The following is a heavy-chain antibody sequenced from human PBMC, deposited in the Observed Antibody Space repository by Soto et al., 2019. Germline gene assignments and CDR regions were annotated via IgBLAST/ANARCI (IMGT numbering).Heavy chain of an antibody. D-gene: IGHD6-6*01. Sequence: GGSLRLSCSASGFTFSSYAMHWVRQAPGKGLEYVSAISSNGGSTYYADSVKGRFTISRDNSKNTLYLQMSSLRAEDTAVYYCVKEQGGLAARPHFDYWGQGTLVTVSS. CDR2: ISSNGGST. CDR1: GFTFSSYA. J-gene: IGHJ4*02. V-gene: IGHV3-64D*08. CDR3: VKEQGGLAARPHFDY.